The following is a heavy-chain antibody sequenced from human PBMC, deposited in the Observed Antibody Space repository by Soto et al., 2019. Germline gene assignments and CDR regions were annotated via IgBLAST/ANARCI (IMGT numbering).Heavy chain of an antibody. CDR2: IHYSGNT. J-gene: IGHJ5*02. D-gene: IGHD3-3*01. CDR1: GASITSYY. CDR3: VRYFWNGGPSDP. V-gene: IGHV4-59*01. Sequence: QLQLQESGPGLVKPSETLSLTCTVSGASITSYYWYWIRQPPGKGLEWIGYIHYSGNTNYNPTLKSRVTISKDTPKNQFSRKMISVPAADTAVYYCVRYFWNGGPSDPCGQGTLVTVSS.